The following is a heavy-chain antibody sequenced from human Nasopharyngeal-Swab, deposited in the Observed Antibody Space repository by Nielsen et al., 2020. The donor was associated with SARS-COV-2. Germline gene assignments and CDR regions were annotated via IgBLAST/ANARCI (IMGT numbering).Heavy chain of an antibody. CDR2: ISYDGHTQ. J-gene: IGHJ4*02. CDR3: ARDKGSDDPIDY. V-gene: IGHV3-33*05. CDR1: GFTVSAFG. D-gene: IGHD1-26*01. Sequence: GESLKISCAASGFTVSAFGMHWVRQAPGEVLEWVAHISYDGHTQYYSDSVTGRFTISRDNSKNTLDLQMNSLRVDDTAVYYCARDKGSDDPIDYWGRGTLVTVSS.